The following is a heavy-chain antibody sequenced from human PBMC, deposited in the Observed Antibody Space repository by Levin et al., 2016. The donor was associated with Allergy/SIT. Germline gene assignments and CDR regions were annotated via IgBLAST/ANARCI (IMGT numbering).Heavy chain of an antibody. Sequence: WIRQPPGKGLEWVSVIYSGGSTYYADSVKGRFTISRDNSKNTLYLQMNSLRAEDTAVYYCARAQYSNWRFGAFDIWGQGTMVTVSS. V-gene: IGHV3-53*01. J-gene: IGHJ3*02. CDR3: ARAQYSNWRFGAFDI. CDR2: IYSGGST. D-gene: IGHD6-6*01.